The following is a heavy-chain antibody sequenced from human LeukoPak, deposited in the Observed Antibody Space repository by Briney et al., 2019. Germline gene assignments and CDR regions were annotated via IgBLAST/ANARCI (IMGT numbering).Heavy chain of an antibody. V-gene: IGHV3-23*01. CDR2: ISGGGGST. J-gene: IGHJ4*02. CDR3: AKDRITVLRGLIKPLDY. CDR1: GFTFSSNA. Sequence: GGSLRLSCAASGFTFSSNAMNWVRQAPGKGLEWVSSISGGGGSTYYADSVKGRFTISRDNSKNTLYLQMNSLRAEDTAVYYCAKDRITVLRGLIKPLDYWGQGTLVTVSS. D-gene: IGHD3-10*01.